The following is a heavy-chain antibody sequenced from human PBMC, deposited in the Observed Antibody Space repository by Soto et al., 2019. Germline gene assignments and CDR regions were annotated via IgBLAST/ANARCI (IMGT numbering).Heavy chain of an antibody. V-gene: IGHV3-48*03. J-gene: IGHJ4*02. CDR3: ARDIFEN. CDR1: GFTFSYYE. Sequence: EVQLVESGGGLAQPGGSLRLSCVASGFTFSYYEMNWVRQAPGKGLEWISYITSSGDRAQYADSVKGRFTISRDNTKNLLYLPMTSLSAEDTGLYYCARDIFENWCQGTLVTVSS. CDR2: ITSSGDRA.